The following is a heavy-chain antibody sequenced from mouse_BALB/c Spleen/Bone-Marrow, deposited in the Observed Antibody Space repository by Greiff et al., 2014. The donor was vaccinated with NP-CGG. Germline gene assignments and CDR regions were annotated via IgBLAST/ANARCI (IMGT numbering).Heavy chain of an antibody. CDR3: ARRGNWDGRAAMDY. CDR1: GFTFSSYG. V-gene: IGHV5-6*02. D-gene: IGHD4-1*01. J-gene: IGHJ4*01. CDR2: INSGGVNT. Sequence: DVKLVESGGDLVKPGGSLKLSCAASGFTFSSYGMSWVRQTPDKRLEWVATINSGGVNTYYIDSVKGRFTISRDNAKKTLYLQMSSLKSEDTAMYHCARRGNWDGRAAMDYWGQGTSVTVSS.